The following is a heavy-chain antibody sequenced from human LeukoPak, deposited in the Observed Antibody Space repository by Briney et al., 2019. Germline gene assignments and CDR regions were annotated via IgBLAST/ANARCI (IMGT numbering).Heavy chain of an antibody. J-gene: IGHJ5*02. V-gene: IGHV4-59*12. D-gene: IGHD1-1*01. CDR2: IYYSGST. CDR1: GGSISSYY. Sequence: PSETLSLACTVSGGSISSYYWSWIRQPPGKGLEWIGYIYYSGSTNYNPSLKSRVTISVDTSKNQFSLKLSSVTAADTAMYYCATLTTPGWFSPWGQGTLVTVSS. CDR3: ATLTTPGWFSP.